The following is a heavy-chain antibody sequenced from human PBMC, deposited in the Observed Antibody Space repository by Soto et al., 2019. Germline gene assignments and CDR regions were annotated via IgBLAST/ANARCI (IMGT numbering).Heavy chain of an antibody. V-gene: IGHV3-23*01. D-gene: IGHD3-22*01. Sequence: PGGSLRLSCAASGFTFSSYAMSWVRQAPGKGLEWVSAISGSGGSTYYADSVKGRFTISRDNSKNTLYLQMNSLRAEDTAVYYCAKASGYYDSSGYHQPFYYYYGMDVWGQGTTVTVSS. CDR3: AKASGYYDSSGYHQPFYYYYGMDV. CDR2: ISGSGGST. CDR1: GFTFSSYA. J-gene: IGHJ6*02.